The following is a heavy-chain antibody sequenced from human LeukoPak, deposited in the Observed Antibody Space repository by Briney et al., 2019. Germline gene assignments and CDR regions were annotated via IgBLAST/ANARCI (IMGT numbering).Heavy chain of an antibody. CDR1: GFTFSSYG. V-gene: IGHV3-30*01. J-gene: IGHJ4*02. CDR2: ISYDGSKK. CDR3: ARAEFYFDSRGYSPFAR. Sequence: GGSLRLSCAASGFTFSSYGAHWVRQAPGKGLEWVASISYDGSKKYYADSVKGRFTISRDNSKNTVYLQINSLRAEDTAVHYCARAEFYFDSRGYSPFARGGQGPLGTVS. D-gene: IGHD3-22*01.